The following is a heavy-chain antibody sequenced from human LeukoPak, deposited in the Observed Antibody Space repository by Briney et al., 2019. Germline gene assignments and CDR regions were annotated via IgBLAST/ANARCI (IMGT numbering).Heavy chain of an antibody. Sequence: PSETLSLTCTVSGGSISSYYWSWIRQPPGKGLEWIGEINHSGSTNYNPSLKSRVTISVDTSKNQFSLKLSSVTAADTAVYYCARAPPYYYYGMDVWGQGTTVTVSS. CDR1: GGSISSYY. CDR2: INHSGST. J-gene: IGHJ6*02. CDR3: ARAPPYYYYGMDV. V-gene: IGHV4-34*01.